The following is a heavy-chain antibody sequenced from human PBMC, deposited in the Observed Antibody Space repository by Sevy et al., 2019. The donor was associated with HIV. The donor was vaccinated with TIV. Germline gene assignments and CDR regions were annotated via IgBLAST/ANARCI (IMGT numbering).Heavy chain of an antibody. J-gene: IGHJ1*01. D-gene: IGHD6-25*01. Sequence: ASVKVSCKASGYTFTGYYMHWVRQAPGQGLEWMGWINPNSGGTNYAQKFQGRVTMTRDTSISTAYMELSRLRFEDTAVYYCTRVAPGAAADFQHWGQGTLVTVSS. CDR1: GYTFTGYY. CDR3: TRVAPGAAADFQH. CDR2: INPNSGGT. V-gene: IGHV1-2*02.